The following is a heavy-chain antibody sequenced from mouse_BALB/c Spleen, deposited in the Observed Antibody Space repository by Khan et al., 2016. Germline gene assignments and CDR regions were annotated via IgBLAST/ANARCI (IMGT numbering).Heavy chain of an antibody. CDR1: GFDFSRYW. CDR3: ARLHYYGPFAY. V-gene: IGHV4-1*02. J-gene: IGHJ3*01. Sequence: EVQLQESGGGLVQPGGSLKLSCVASGFDFSRYWMSWVRQAPGKGLEWIGEINQDSSTINYTPSLKDKFIISRDNAKNTLYLQMSKVRSEDTALYYYARLHYYGPFAYWLPRTLLTVSA. CDR2: INQDSSTI. D-gene: IGHD1-2*01.